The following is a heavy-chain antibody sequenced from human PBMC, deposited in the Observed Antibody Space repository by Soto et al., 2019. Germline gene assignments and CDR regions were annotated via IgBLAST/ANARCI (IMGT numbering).Heavy chain of an antibody. Sequence: EVQLLESGGGLVQPGGSLRLSCAASGFTFSSYAMSWVRQAPGKGLEWVSAISGSGGSTYYADSVKGRFTISRDNSKNTLYLQMNSLRAEDTAVYYCAKDQSYSSSWYVHTANYYYYGMDVWGQGNTVTVSS. CDR3: AKDQSYSSSWYVHTANYYYYGMDV. V-gene: IGHV3-23*01. J-gene: IGHJ6*02. D-gene: IGHD6-13*01. CDR1: GFTFSSYA. CDR2: ISGSGGST.